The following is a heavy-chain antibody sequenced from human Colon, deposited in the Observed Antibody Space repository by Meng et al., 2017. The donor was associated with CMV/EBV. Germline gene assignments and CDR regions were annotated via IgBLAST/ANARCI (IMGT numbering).Heavy chain of an antibody. V-gene: IGHV3-23*03. J-gene: IGHJ4*02. Sequence: GESLKISCAASGFTFSSYAMSWVRQAPGKGLEWVSVIYSGGSSTYYADSVKGRFTISRDHSKNTLYLQMNSLRAEDTAVYYCARDPRVGSPDYFDYWGQGALVTVSS. CDR3: ARDPRVGSPDYFDY. D-gene: IGHD1-26*01. CDR1: GFTFSSYA. CDR2: IYSGGSST.